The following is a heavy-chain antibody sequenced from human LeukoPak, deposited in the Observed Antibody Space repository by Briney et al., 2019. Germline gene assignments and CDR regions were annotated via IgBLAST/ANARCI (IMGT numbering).Heavy chain of an antibody. J-gene: IGHJ4*02. Sequence: GGSLRLSCAASGFTFSKYWMHWVRQVPGEGLVWVSRIKTDGSTTNYADSVKGRFTISRDNAKNTLYLQMNGLRAEDTAVYCCASPSDRDGLQFFFESWGQGPLVTVSS. V-gene: IGHV3-74*01. CDR3: ASPSDRDGLQFFFES. D-gene: IGHD5-24*01. CDR2: IKTDGSTT. CDR1: GFTFSKYW.